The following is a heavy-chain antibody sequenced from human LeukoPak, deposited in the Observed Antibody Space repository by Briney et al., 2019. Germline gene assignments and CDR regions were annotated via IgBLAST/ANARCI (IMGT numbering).Heavy chain of an antibody. D-gene: IGHD3-10*01. CDR3: ARDRSAYYYGSGNLNYYFDY. CDR1: GYTFTSYY. J-gene: IGHJ4*02. V-gene: IGHV1-46*01. Sequence: ASVKVSCKASGYTFTSYYMHWVRQAPGQGLEWMGIINTSGGSTSYAQKFQGRVTMTRDTSTSTVYMELSSLRSEDTAVYYCARDRSAYYYGSGNLNYYFDYWGQGTLVTVSS. CDR2: INTSGGST.